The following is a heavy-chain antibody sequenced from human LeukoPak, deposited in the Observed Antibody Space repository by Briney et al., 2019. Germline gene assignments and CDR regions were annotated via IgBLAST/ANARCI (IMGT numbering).Heavy chain of an antibody. CDR2: IIPIFGTA. Sequence: SVKVSCKASGGTFSSYAISWVRQAPGQGLEWMGGIIPIFGTANYAQKFQGRVTITADESTSTAYMELSSLRSEDTAVYYCARDLRRGYYYDSSGYYGYWFDPWGQGTLVTVSS. D-gene: IGHD3-22*01. CDR1: GGTFSSYA. CDR3: ARDLRRGYYYDSSGYYGYWFDP. V-gene: IGHV1-69*13. J-gene: IGHJ5*02.